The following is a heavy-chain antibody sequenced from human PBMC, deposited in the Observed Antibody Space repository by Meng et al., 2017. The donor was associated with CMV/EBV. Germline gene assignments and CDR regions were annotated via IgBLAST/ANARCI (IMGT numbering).Heavy chain of an antibody. CDR2: IIPIFGTA. V-gene: IGHV1-69*05. CDR1: GGTFSSYA. J-gene: IGHJ4*02. D-gene: IGHD2-15*01. CDR3: AGDVLGYCSGGSCYGLDY. Sequence: SVKVSCKASGGTFSSYAISWVRQAPGQGLEWMGGIIPIFGTANYAQKFQGRVTITTDESTSTAYMELSSLRSEDTAVYYCAGDVLGYCSGGSCYGLDYWGQETLVTVSS.